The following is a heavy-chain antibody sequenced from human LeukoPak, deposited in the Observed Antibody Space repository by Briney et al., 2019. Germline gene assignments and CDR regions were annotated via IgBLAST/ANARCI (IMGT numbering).Heavy chain of an antibody. CDR1: GYSISSGYY. CDR3: ARVMYSSSSVYYYYYMDV. Sequence: PSETLSLTCTVSGYSISSGYYWGWIRQPPGKGLEWIGSIYHSGSTYYNPSLKSRVTISVDTSKNQFSLKLSSVTAADTAVYYCARVMYSSSSVYYYYYMDVWGKGTTVTVSS. D-gene: IGHD6-6*01. J-gene: IGHJ6*03. CDR2: IYHSGST. V-gene: IGHV4-38-2*02.